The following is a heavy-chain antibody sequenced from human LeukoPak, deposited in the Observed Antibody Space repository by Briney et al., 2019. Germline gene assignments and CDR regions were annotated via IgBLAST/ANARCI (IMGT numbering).Heavy chain of an antibody. CDR2: ISGSGGST. CDR1: GFTFSDYY. CDR3: AKDVGGSLDY. J-gene: IGHJ4*02. D-gene: IGHD1-26*01. V-gene: IGHV3-23*01. Sequence: GGSLRLSCAASGFTFSDYYMSWVRQAPGKGLEWVSAISGSGGSTYYADSVKGRFTISRDNSKNTLYLQMNSLRAEDTAVYYCAKDVGGSLDYWGQGTMVTVSS.